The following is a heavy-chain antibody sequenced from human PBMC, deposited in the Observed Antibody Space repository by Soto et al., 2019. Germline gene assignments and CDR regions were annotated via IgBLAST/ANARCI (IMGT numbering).Heavy chain of an antibody. Sequence: PSETLSLTCTVSGGSISSGGYYWSWIRQPPGKGLEWIGEINHSGNTNYNPSLKSRVTISVDTSKNQFSLKLSSVTAADTAVYYCARVRIAVAGIISSLDYWGQGTLVTVSS. J-gene: IGHJ4*02. CDR1: GGSISSGGYY. V-gene: IGHV4-39*07. CDR3: ARVRIAVAGIISSLDY. D-gene: IGHD6-19*01. CDR2: INHSGNT.